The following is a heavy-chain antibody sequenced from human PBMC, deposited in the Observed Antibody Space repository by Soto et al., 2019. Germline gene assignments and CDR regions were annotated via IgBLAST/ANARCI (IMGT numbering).Heavy chain of an antibody. CDR3: VRERFGWVICSGTSCLDY. D-gene: IGHD2-2*01. Sequence: GGSLRLSCAASGFTFRNYWMSWVRQDPGKGLEWVANIKDDGNEEYSGDSVRGRFTISRDNAHNSINMQMNSLRVEDTAIYYCVRERFGWVICSGTSCLDYWGQGTRVTVSS. V-gene: IGHV3-7*03. CDR1: GFTFRNYW. CDR2: IKDDGNEE. J-gene: IGHJ4*02.